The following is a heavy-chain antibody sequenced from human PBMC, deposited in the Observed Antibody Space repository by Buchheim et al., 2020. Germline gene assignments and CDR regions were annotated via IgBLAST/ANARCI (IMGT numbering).Heavy chain of an antibody. CDR2: ISSSGSTI. V-gene: IGHV3-48*04. Sequence: VQLVESGGGVVQPGRSLRLSCAASGFTFSSYGMHWIRQAPGKGLEWVSYISSSGSTIYYADSVKGRFTISRDNAKNSLYLQMNSLRAEDTAVYYCASGWCSSTSCYPLDYWGQGTL. D-gene: IGHD2-2*01. J-gene: IGHJ4*02. CDR3: ASGWCSSTSCYPLDY. CDR1: GFTFSSYG.